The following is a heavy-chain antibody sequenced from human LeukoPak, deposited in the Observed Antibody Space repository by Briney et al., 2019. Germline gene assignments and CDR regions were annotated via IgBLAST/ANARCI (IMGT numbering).Heavy chain of an antibody. CDR3: ARSVCGGDCPRAFDI. CDR1: GGSISSGDYY. J-gene: IGHJ3*02. D-gene: IGHD2-21*02. V-gene: IGHV4-30-4*01. Sequence: SQTLSLTCTVSGGSISSGDYYWSWIRQPPGKGLEWIGYIYYSGSTYYNPSLKSRVTISVDTSKDQFSLKLSSVTAADTAVYYCARSVCGGDCPRAFDIWGQGTMVTVSS. CDR2: IYYSGST.